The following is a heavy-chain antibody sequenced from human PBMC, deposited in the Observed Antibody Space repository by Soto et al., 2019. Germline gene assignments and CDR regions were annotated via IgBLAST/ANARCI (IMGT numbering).Heavy chain of an antibody. V-gene: IGHV4-31*03. CDR3: ETANNWFVP. Sequence: PSGTLSLTCTVSGFSIISFGYYWSCIRQRPVKGLEVIGYIDYIGSTYYDPALRSRVTISVDTSKNQFSLKLSSVTAADTAVYYCETANNWFVPLGQGTLVTVSS. CDR2: IDYIGST. J-gene: IGHJ5*02. CDR1: GFSIISFGYY.